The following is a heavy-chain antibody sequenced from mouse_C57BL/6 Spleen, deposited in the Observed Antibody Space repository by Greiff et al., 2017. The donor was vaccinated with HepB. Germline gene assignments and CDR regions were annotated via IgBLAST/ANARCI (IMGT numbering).Heavy chain of an antibody. Sequence: VQLQQPGAELVRPGSSVKLSCKASGYTFTSYWMHWVKQRPIQGLEWIGNIDPSDSETHYNQKFKDKATLTVDKSSSTAYMQLSSLTSEDSAVYYCARGDVMNYYAMDYWGQGTSVTVSS. CDR2: IDPSDSET. V-gene: IGHV1-52*01. J-gene: IGHJ4*01. CDR1: GYTFTSYW. CDR3: ARGDVMNYYAMDY.